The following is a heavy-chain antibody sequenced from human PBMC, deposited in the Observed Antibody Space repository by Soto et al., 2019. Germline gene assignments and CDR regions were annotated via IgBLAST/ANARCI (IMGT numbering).Heavy chain of an antibody. V-gene: IGHV3-15*01. D-gene: IGHD6-19*01. Sequence: GGSLRLSCAASGFTFSNAWMSWVRQAPGKGLEWVGRIKSKTDGGTTDYAAPVKGRFTISRDDSKNTLYLQMNSLKTEDTAVYYCTTESSGWYGRFDYWGQGTLVTVSS. CDR2: IKSKTDGGTT. CDR1: GFTFSNAW. J-gene: IGHJ4*02. CDR3: TTESSGWYGRFDY.